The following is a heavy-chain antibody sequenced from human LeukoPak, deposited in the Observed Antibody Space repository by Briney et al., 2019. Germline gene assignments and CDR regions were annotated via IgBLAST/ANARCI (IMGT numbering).Heavy chain of an antibody. CDR2: ISGSGGRT. V-gene: IGHV3-23*01. Sequence: AGGSLRLSCAVSGFTFSSYVMSWVRQAPGKGLEWVSAISGSGGRTYYADSVKGRFTISRDNSKNTLYLQMNSLRAEDTAVYYCAKDRDGDHYFDYWGQGTLVTVSS. CDR3: AKDRDGDHYFDY. D-gene: IGHD4-17*01. J-gene: IGHJ4*02. CDR1: GFTFSSYV.